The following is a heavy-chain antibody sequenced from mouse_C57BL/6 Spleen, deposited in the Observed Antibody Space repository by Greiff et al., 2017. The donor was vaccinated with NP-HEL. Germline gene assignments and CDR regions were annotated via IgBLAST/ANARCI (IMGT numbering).Heavy chain of an antibody. CDR1: GFTFSDYG. V-gene: IGHV5-17*01. CDR3: ARDGYEGYAMDY. J-gene: IGHJ4*01. D-gene: IGHD2-2*01. Sequence: VQLKESGGGLVKPGGSLKLSCAASGFTFSDYGMHWVRQAPEKGLEWVAYISSGSSTIYYADTVKGRFTISRDNAKNTLFLQMTSLRSEDTAMYYCARDGYEGYAMDYWGQGTSVTVSS. CDR2: ISSGSSTI.